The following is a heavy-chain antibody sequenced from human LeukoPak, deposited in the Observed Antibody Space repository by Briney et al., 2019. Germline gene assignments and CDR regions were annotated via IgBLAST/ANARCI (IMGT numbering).Heavy chain of an antibody. D-gene: IGHD6-19*01. CDR3: ARGSGTPPAYIAVAAKGHYYGMDV. CDR2: FIPIFGTA. V-gene: IGHV1-69*13. J-gene: IGHJ6*02. CDR1: GGTFSSYA. Sequence: SVKVSCKASGGTFSSYAISWVRQAPGQGLEWMGGFIPIFGTANYAQKFQGRVTITADESTSTAYMELSSLRSEDTAVYYCARGSGTPPAYIAVAAKGHYYGMDVWGQGTTVTVSS.